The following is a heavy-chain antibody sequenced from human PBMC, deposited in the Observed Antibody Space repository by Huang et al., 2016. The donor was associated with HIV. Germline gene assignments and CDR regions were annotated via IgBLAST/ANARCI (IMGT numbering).Heavy chain of an antibody. CDR2: INAGNGNT. Sequence: QVQLVQSGAEVKKPGASLKVACKDSGYIFSTYDTHWVRQAPGQRLEWMGRINAGNGNTKYSQRFQGRVTITRDTAANTAYVELSSLRSEDTGVYYCARGIAAGDYWGQGTLVTVSS. CDR3: ARGIAAGDY. J-gene: IGHJ4*02. D-gene: IGHD6-25*01. V-gene: IGHV1-3*01. CDR1: GYIFSTYD.